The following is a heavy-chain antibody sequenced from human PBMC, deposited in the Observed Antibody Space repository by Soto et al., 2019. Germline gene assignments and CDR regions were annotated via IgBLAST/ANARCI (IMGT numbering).Heavy chain of an antibody. CDR1: GFTFTSYG. D-gene: IGHD3-3*01. Sequence: QVQLVESGGGVVQPGRSLRLSCAASGFTFTSYGMHWVRQAPGKGLAWVAVVWYDGSNKYYADSVKGRSTISRDNSKNTLYLQMNSLGAEDTAIYYCARAIGYDRSFDYWGQGTLVTVSS. CDR2: VWYDGSNK. J-gene: IGHJ4*02. CDR3: ARAIGYDRSFDY. V-gene: IGHV3-33*01.